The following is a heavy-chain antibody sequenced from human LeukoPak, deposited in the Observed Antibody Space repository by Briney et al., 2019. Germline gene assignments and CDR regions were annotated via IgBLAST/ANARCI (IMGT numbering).Heavy chain of an antibody. D-gene: IGHD6-13*01. V-gene: IGHV4-34*01. CDR1: GVSFSGYY. CDR3: ARGRIAAAGKRYYYYGMDV. J-gene: IGHJ6*02. CDR2: INHSGST. Sequence: SETLSLTCAVYGVSFSGYYWSWIPQPPGKGREWIGEINHSGSTNYNPSLKSRVTISVDTSKNQFSLKLSSVTAADTAVYYCARGRIAAAGKRYYYYGMDVWGQGTTVTVSS.